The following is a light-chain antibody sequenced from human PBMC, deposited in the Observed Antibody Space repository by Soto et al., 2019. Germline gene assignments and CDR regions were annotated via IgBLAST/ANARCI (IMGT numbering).Light chain of an antibody. CDR1: QSVSSSY. CDR3: KQYGSSPA. Sequence: EIVLTQSPGTLSLSPGERATLSCRASQSVSSSYLAWYQQKPGQAPRLLIYGASSRATGIPDRFSGSGSGIAFPFTISRLEPEDFEVYYCKQYGSSPAFGGGTKVEIK. CDR2: GAS. V-gene: IGKV3-20*01. J-gene: IGKJ4*01.